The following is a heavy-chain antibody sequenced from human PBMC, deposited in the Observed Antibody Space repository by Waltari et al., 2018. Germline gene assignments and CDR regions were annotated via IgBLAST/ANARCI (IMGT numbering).Heavy chain of an antibody. CDR1: GYPFTSYA. CDR3: ARFRGIAAANYYGMDV. J-gene: IGHJ6*02. V-gene: IGHV1-3*01. Sequence: QVQLVQSGAEVKRPGASVKVSCKASGYPFTSYAMHWVRQAPGQRLEWRGWINAGNGNTKDSQKFQGRVTITRDTSASTAYMELSSLRSEDTAVYYCARFRGIAAANYYGMDVWGQGTTVTVSS. CDR2: INAGNGNT. D-gene: IGHD6-13*01.